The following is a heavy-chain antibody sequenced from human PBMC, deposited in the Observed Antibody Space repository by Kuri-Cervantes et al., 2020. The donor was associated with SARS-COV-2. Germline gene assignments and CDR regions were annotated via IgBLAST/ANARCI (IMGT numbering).Heavy chain of an antibody. CDR1: GGSISNSY. CDR3: VRDGNSPDYYYYGMDV. Sequence: ESLKISCTVSGGSISNSYWSWIRQPPGKGLEWIEHIYYSGSTNYNPSLRSRVTISVDTSKNHFSLKLGSVSAADTAVYYCVRDGNSPDYYYYGMDVWGQGTTVTVSS. CDR2: IYYSGST. J-gene: IGHJ6*02. D-gene: IGHD4-23*01. V-gene: IGHV4-59*12.